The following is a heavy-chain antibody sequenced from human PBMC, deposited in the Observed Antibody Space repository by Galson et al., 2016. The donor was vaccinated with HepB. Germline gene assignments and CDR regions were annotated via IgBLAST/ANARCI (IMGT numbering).Heavy chain of an antibody. D-gene: IGHD1-14*01. CDR2: INTNNGDT. V-gene: IGHV1-18*04. CDR3: ARDPLVPNYRNGMYV. Sequence: VKVSCKASGYTFTRHSISWVRQAPGQGLEWMGWINTNNGDTDYAQKLQGRVTMTTDTSTSTGYMELWSLRSDDTAVYYCARDPLVPNYRNGMYVWGQGTTVTVAS. CDR1: GYTFTRHS. J-gene: IGHJ6*02.